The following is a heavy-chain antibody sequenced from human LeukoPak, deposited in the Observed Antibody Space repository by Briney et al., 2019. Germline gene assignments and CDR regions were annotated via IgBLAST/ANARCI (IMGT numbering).Heavy chain of an antibody. CDR2: IIGSGGST. J-gene: IGHJ4*02. CDR3: AKDPYSGSYFDY. V-gene: IGHV3-23*01. D-gene: IGHD1-26*01. Sequence: GGSLRLSCAASGFTFSSYAMSWVRQAPGKGLEWVSAIIGSGGSTYYADSVKGRFTISRDNSKNTLYLQMNSLRAEDTAVYYCAKDPYSGSYFDYWGQGTLVTVSS. CDR1: GFTFSSYA.